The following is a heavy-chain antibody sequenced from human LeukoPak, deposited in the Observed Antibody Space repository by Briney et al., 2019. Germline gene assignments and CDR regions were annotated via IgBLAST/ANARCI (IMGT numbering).Heavy chain of an antibody. J-gene: IGHJ4*02. CDR2: ISGSGGST. Sequence: GGSLRLSCAASGFRFSSYAMSWVRQAPGKGLEWVSVISGSGGSTYYADSVKGRFTISRDNSKNTLYLQMNSLRAEDTAVYYCANGGIAVIITTVPIDYWGQGTLVTVSS. CDR1: GFRFSSYA. CDR3: ANGGIAVIITTVPIDY. D-gene: IGHD3-22*01. V-gene: IGHV3-23*01.